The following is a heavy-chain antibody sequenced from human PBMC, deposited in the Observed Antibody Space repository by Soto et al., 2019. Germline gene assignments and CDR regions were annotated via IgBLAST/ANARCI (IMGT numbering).Heavy chain of an antibody. CDR3: ARETSVRGVIITSSPWFDP. D-gene: IGHD3-10*01. CDR1: GGTFSSYG. V-gene: IGHV1-69*13. CDR2: IIPMFGKV. Sequence: SVKVSCKASGGTFSSYGISWVRQAPGQGLEWMGGIIPMFGKVKYAQKFQGRVTITADESTSTAYMELSSLTSEDTAMYYCARETSVRGVIITSSPWFDPWGQGTLVTVSS. J-gene: IGHJ5*02.